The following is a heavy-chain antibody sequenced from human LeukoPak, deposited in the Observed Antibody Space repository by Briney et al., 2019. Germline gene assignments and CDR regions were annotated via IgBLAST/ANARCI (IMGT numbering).Heavy chain of an antibody. D-gene: IGHD2-21*02. CDR1: GKSFSGYY. V-gene: IGHV4-34*01. J-gene: IGHJ6*02. CDR3: ARGRVSVTGYYFAMDV. CDR2: INHSGST. Sequence: SETLSLTCTVYGKSFSGYYWTCIRQSPGKGLEWIGEINHSGSTNYKPSLKSRVSISIDTSKNHLSLKLSSVTAADTAVYYCARGRVSVTGYYFAMDVWGQGTTVTVSS.